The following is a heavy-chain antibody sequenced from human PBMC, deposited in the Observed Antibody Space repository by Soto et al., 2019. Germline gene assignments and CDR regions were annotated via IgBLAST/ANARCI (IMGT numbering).Heavy chain of an antibody. CDR3: ITDWSEL. Sequence: EVQLVESGGGLVKPGESLRLSCVASGFTFNNAWMSWVRQAPGKGLEWVGRIKSKGNGGTTDYAAPVRGRFTISRDDSKDTLYLQMNSLKTGDTAVYYCITDWSELWGRGTLVTVSS. V-gene: IGHV3-15*01. CDR2: IKSKGNGGTT. J-gene: IGHJ2*01. D-gene: IGHD1-1*01. CDR1: GFTFNNAW.